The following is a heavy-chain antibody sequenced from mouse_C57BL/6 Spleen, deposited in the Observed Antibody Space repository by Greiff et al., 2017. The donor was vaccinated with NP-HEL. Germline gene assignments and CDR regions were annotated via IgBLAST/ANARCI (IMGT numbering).Heavy chain of an antibody. D-gene: IGHD4-1*01. J-gene: IGHJ1*03. Sequence: VKLMESGPELVKPGASVKISCKASGYAFSSSWMNWVKQRPGKGLEWIGRIYPGDGDTNYNGKFKGKATLTADKSSSTAYMPLSSLTSEDSAVDFCARQTGTWYFDVWGTGTTVTVSS. CDR3: ARQTGTWYFDV. CDR1: GYAFSSSW. CDR2: IYPGDGDT. V-gene: IGHV1-82*01.